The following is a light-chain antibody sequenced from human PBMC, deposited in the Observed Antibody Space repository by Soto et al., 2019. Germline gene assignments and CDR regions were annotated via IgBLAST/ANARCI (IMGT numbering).Light chain of an antibody. CDR1: SSDIGSYNY. V-gene: IGLV2-14*01. Sequence: ALAQPASVSGSPGQSITISCTGTSSDIGSYNYVSWYQQHPGKAPKFIIYDVSNRPSGVSDRFSGSKSGNTASLTISGLQAEDEADYYCSSYTGTTTVFGGGTKLTVL. CDR3: SSYTGTTTV. CDR2: DVS. J-gene: IGLJ2*01.